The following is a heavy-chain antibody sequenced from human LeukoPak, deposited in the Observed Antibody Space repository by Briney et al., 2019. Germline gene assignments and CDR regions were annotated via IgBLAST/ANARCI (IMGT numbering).Heavy chain of an antibody. CDR3: ARDRSRWELSGSMDV. CDR2: ISSYIGRT. V-gene: IGHV1-18*01. CDR1: GYTFTTYG. D-gene: IGHD1-26*01. J-gene: IGHJ6*02. Sequence: ASVKVSCKASGYTFTTYGLSWVRQAPGQGLEWMGWISSYIGRTDYAQKFQGRVTMTTDTSTNIAYMELRSLPSAATAVYFCARDRSRWELSGSMDVWGQGPTVTVSS.